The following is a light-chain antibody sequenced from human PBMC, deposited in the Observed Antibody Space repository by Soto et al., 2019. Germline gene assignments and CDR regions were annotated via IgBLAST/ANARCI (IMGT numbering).Light chain of an antibody. Sequence: DIQMTQSPSTLSASVGDRVTITCRASQSISSWLAWYQQKPGKAPKLLIYDASSLESGVPSRFSGSGSGTEFTLTISSLQPDDVATYYCHQYNSYTFGGGTKVEIK. V-gene: IGKV1-5*01. CDR2: DAS. CDR3: HQYNSYT. CDR1: QSISSW. J-gene: IGKJ4*01.